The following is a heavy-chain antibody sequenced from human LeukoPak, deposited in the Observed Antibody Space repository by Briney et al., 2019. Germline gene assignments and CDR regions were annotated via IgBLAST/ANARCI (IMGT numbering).Heavy chain of an antibody. D-gene: IGHD5-12*01. Sequence: SVKVSCKASGGTFSSYAISWVRQAPGQGLEWMGGIIPIFGTANYAQKFQGRVTITADESTSTAYMELSSLRSDDTAVYYCARGLAVATIVYYYGMDVWGQGTTVTVSS. CDR1: GGTFSSYA. J-gene: IGHJ6*02. CDR2: IIPIFGTA. CDR3: ARGLAVATIVYYYGMDV. V-gene: IGHV1-69*13.